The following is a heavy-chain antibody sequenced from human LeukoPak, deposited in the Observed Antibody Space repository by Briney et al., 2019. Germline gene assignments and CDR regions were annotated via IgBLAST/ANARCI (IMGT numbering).Heavy chain of an antibody. CDR3: TRRLDD. CDR1: GSSFNSDW. CDR2: IKHDESER. V-gene: IGHV3-7*01. D-gene: IGHD3-16*01. J-gene: IGHJ4*02. Sequence: GGSLRLSCAASGSSFNSDWMDWVRQAPGKGLEWVANIKHDESERNYLDSVKGRFTISRDNAQNSLYLQMNGLRVEDTAVYYCTRRLDDWGQGTLVTVSS.